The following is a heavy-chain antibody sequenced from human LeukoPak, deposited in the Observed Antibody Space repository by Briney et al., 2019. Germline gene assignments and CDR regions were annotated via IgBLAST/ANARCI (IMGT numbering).Heavy chain of an antibody. CDR3: ALYSTVTRFDY. J-gene: IGHJ4*02. CDR2: IYYSGGT. CDR1: GGSIKGGGFF. V-gene: IGHV4-31*03. D-gene: IGHD4-17*01. Sequence: SETLSLTCSVSGGSIKGGGFFWNWVRQHPGKGLEWIGHIYYSGGTYHNPSLKSRVTLSVDTSKNQFSLKVASVTAADMATYYCALYSTVTRFDYWGQGTLVTVSS.